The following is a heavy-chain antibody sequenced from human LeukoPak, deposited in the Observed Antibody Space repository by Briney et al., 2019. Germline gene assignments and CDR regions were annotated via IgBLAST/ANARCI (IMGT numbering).Heavy chain of an antibody. J-gene: IGHJ4*02. Sequence: GGFLRLSCAASGFTLNTYWMSWVRQAPGKGLEWVANIKQDGSEKHYMDSVMGRFTVSRDNAKNSLYLQMNSLRGEDTAVYYCARGSGPPRREMARGYWGQGTLVTVSS. CDR1: GFTLNTYW. D-gene: IGHD5-24*01. V-gene: IGHV3-7*01. CDR3: ARGSGPPRREMARGY. CDR2: IKQDGSEK.